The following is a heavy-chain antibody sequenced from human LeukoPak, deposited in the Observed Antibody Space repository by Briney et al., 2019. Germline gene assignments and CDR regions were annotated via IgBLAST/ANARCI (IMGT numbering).Heavy chain of an antibody. D-gene: IGHD2-21*01. CDR3: AREDVVGQPSFGMDV. V-gene: IGHV1-69*13. CDR1: GGTFSSYA. CDR2: IIPILGTA. J-gene: IGHJ6*02. Sequence: VASVKVSCKASGGTFSSYAISWVRQAPGQGLEWMGEIIPILGTANSTQKFQGRVTITADESTSTAYMELSSLRSEDTAVYYCAREDVVGQPSFGMDVWGQGTTVTVSS.